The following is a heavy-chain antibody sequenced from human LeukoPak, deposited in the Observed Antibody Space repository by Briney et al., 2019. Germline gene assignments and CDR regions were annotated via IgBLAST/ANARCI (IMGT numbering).Heavy chain of an antibody. J-gene: IGHJ4*02. CDR1: GGTSSSYA. Sequence: SVKVSCKASGGTSSSYAISWVRQAPGPGLEWMGGIIPIFGTANYAQKFQGRVTITTDESTSTAYMELSSLRSEDTAEYYCARVNSGSYYEADYWGQGTLVTVSS. D-gene: IGHD1-26*01. CDR2: IIPIFGTA. V-gene: IGHV1-69*05. CDR3: ARVNSGSYYEADY.